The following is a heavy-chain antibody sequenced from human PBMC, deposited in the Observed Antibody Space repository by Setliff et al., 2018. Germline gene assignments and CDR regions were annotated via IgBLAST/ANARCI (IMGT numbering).Heavy chain of an antibody. CDR1: GGSFSGYY. CDR2: INHSGST. V-gene: IGHV4-34*01. J-gene: IGHJ4*02. Sequence: KTSETLSLTCAVYGGSFSGYYWSWIRQPPGKGLEWIGEINHSGSTNYNPSLKSRVTISVDTSKNQFSLKLSSVTAADTAVYYCARGWEYYDYVWGSYRSLAFDYWGQGTLVTVSS. D-gene: IGHD3-16*02. CDR3: ARGWEYYDYVWGSYRSLAFDY.